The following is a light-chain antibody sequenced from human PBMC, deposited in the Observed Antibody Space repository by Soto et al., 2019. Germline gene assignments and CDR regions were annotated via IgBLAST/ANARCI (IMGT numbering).Light chain of an antibody. CDR1: QSVSSSS. CDR2: GAS. Sequence: EIVLTQSPGTLSLSPGERATLSCRASQSVSSSSLAWFQQKPGQAPRLLIYGASSRATGIPDRFSGSGSGTDFTLTISRLEPEDFAVYHCQQYGRSPLTFGGGTKVDIK. V-gene: IGKV3-20*01. J-gene: IGKJ4*01. CDR3: QQYGRSPLT.